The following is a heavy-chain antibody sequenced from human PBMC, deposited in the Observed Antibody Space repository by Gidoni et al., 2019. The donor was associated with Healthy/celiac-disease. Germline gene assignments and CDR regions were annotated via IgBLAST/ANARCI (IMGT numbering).Heavy chain of an antibody. CDR3: ARRKRYYDFWSGYYYYYYGMDV. D-gene: IGHD3-3*01. Sequence: QVQLQQWGAGLLKPSETLSITCAVYGGSFSGYYWSWIRQPPGKGLEWIGEINHSGSTNYNTSLKSRVTISVDTSKNQFSLKLSSVTAADTAVYYCARRKRYYDFWSGYYYYYYGMDVWGQGTTVTVSS. CDR2: INHSGST. CDR1: GGSFSGYY. V-gene: IGHV4-34*01. J-gene: IGHJ6*02.